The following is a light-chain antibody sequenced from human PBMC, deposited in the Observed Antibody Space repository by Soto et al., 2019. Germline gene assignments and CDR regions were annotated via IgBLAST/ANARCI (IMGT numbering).Light chain of an antibody. J-gene: IGKJ3*01. V-gene: IGKV1-6*01. CDR1: QGIGND. CDR3: QQANSFPLT. Sequence: AIQMTQSPSSLSASVGDRVTITCRATQGIGNDLSWYQQKPGTAPKLLIYAASSLHSGAPSRFSGSVSGTDFTLTISSLQPEDFATYYCQQANSFPLTFGPGTKVDIK. CDR2: AAS.